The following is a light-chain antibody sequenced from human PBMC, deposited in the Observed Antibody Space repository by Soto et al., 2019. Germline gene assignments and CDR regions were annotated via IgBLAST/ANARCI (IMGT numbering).Light chain of an antibody. Sequence: TQPAFVSGSPGQSITISCTGTISDVGGYNYVSWYQHPPGKAPKLMISEVSNRPSGVSNRFSGSKSGNTASLTISGLQAEDEADYYCRSYTSTSTRVFGTGTKVTVL. V-gene: IGLV2-14*01. CDR3: RSYTSTSTRV. CDR2: EVS. J-gene: IGLJ1*01. CDR1: ISDVGGYNY.